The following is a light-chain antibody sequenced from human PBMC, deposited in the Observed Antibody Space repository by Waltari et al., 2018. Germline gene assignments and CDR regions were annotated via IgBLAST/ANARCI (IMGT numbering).Light chain of an antibody. V-gene: IGKV2-29*02. J-gene: IGKJ4*01. CDR1: ECLLFSNGKTY. CDR3: MQGIHLPLT. CDR2: EVS. Sequence: DIVMTQTPLSLSVTPGQPASIPCKSSECLLFSNGKTYMYWFLQRPGQSPQLLIYEVSSRLSGVPDRFSGSGSGTDFTLKISRVEAEDVGIYYCMQGIHLPLTFGGGTKVEIK.